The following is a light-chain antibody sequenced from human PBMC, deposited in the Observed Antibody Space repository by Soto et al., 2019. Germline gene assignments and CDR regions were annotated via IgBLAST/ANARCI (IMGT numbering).Light chain of an antibody. Sequence: EIVLTQCPGTLSLSPGGSATLSCRASQSVNSNYLAWYQQHPGQPPRLLIYGISTRATGIPARFSGSGSGTEFSLTISSLQSEDFAVYYCQQYSKWPITFGQGTRLEIK. CDR1: QSVNSN. CDR3: QQYSKWPIT. V-gene: IGKV3-15*01. CDR2: GIS. J-gene: IGKJ5*01.